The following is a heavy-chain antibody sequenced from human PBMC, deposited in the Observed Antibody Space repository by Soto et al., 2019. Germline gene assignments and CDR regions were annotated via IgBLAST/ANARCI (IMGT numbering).Heavy chain of an antibody. J-gene: IGHJ4*02. V-gene: IGHV3-7*01. CDR2: IKQDGRES. CDR1: GFTFSSYW. Sequence: GGSLRLSCAASGFTFSSYWMTWVRQAPGKGLEWAANIKQDGRESYYVDSVKGRFTFSRDNARNSLYLQMNSLRAEDTAVYYCARGYYHDSSGYYLDYWGQGTLVTVSS. CDR3: ARGYYHDSSGYYLDY. D-gene: IGHD3-22*01.